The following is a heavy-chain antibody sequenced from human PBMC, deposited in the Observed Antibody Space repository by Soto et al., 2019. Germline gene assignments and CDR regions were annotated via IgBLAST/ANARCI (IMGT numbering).Heavy chain of an antibody. CDR1: GGSISSYY. CDR2: IYTSGST. J-gene: IGHJ5*02. D-gene: IGHD3-9*01. Sequence: QVQLQESGPGLVKPLETLSLTCTVSGGSISSYYWSWIRQPAGKGLEWIGRIYTSGSTNYNPSLKSRVTMSVDTSKNQFSLKLSSVTAADTAVYYCARVLFWDSSPQINWFDPWGQGTLVTVSS. V-gene: IGHV4-4*07. CDR3: ARVLFWDSSPQINWFDP.